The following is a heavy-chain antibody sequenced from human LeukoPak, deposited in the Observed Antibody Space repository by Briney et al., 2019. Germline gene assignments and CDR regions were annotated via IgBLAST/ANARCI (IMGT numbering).Heavy chain of an antibody. J-gene: IGHJ4*02. D-gene: IGHD6-13*01. V-gene: IGHV3-23*01. CDR1: GFTFSSYA. CDR2: ICGSGGST. Sequence: GGSLRLSCAASGFTFSSYAMSWVRQAPGKGLEWVSGICGSGGSTYYADSVKGRFTISRDNSKNTLYLQMNSLRAEDTAVYYCAKNRRPKIYCSSWYAFDYWGQGTLVTVSS. CDR3: AKNRRPKIYCSSWYAFDY.